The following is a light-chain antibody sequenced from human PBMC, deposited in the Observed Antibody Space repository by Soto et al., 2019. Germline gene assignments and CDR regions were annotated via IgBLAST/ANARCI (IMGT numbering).Light chain of an antibody. V-gene: IGLV2-14*01. Sequence: QSALTQPASVSGSPGQSITVSCTGTSSDIGVYNYVSWYQQHPGKAPKLMIYDVSNRPSGVSNRFSGSKSGNTASLTISGRQAEDEAYYCCSSYTSSSTPYVLGTGTKVTVL. CDR1: SSDIGVYNY. CDR2: DVS. J-gene: IGLJ1*01. CDR3: SSYTSSSTPYV.